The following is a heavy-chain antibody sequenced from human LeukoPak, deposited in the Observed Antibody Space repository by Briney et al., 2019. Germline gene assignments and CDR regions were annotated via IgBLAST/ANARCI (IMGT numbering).Heavy chain of an antibody. J-gene: IGHJ4*02. CDR2: ISSSSSTI. D-gene: IGHD6-19*01. V-gene: IGHV3-48*01. Sequence: GGSLRLSCAASGLTISSYSMNWVRQAPGKGLQWVSYISSSSSTIYYADSVKGRFTISRDNAKNSLYLQMNSLRAEDTAVYYCARGFGAVAGDFDYWGQGTLVTVSS. CDR1: GLTISSYS. CDR3: ARGFGAVAGDFDY.